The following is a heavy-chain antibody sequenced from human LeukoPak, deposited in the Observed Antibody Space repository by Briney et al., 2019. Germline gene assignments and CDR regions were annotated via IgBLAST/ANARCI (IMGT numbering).Heavy chain of an antibody. Sequence: GGSLRLSCAASGFTFSNAWMSWVRQAPGKGPEWVGRIKSKTDGGTTDYAAPVKGRFTISRDDSKNTLYLQMNSLRAEDTAVYYCARVTRAYYDSSGKRPDAFDIWGQGTMVTVSS. J-gene: IGHJ3*02. CDR1: GFTFSNAW. V-gene: IGHV3-15*01. CDR3: ARVTRAYYDSSGKRPDAFDI. CDR2: IKSKTDGGTT. D-gene: IGHD3-22*01.